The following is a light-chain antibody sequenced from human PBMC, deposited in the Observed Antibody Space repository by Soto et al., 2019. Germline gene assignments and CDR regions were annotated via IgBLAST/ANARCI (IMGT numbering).Light chain of an antibody. CDR1: QSISSY. CDR3: QQRNTWPPIT. V-gene: IGKV1-39*01. CDR2: AAS. J-gene: IGKJ5*01. Sequence: DIQMTQSPSSLSASVGDRVTITCRASQSISSYLNWYQQKPGKAPKLLIYAASSLQSGVPSRFSGSGSGTEFTLTISSLQPDDFALYYCQQRNTWPPITFGQGTRLEIK.